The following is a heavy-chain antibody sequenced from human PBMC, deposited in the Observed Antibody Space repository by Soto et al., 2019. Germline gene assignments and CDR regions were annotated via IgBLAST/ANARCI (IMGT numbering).Heavy chain of an antibody. CDR1: GGSISNYY. D-gene: IGHD3-22*01. J-gene: IGHJ4*02. CDR3: ARVKSDTSGSFYFDS. Sequence: TSEPLSLTCTGSGGSISNYYWNWIRQSPGKGLEYIGHIYTSGSTNYNPSLKSRVTISADTSKNQFSLNLSSVTVADTAVYYCARVKSDTSGSFYFDSWGQGTLVTVSS. V-gene: IGHV4-4*09. CDR2: IYTSGST.